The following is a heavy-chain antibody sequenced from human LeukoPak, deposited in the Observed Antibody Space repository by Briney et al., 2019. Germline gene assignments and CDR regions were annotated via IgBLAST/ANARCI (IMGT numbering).Heavy chain of an antibody. Sequence: SETLSLTCTVSGGSISSGGYYWSWIRQHPGRGLGGFGYIYYSGSTYYNPSLKSRVTISVDTSKNQFSLKLSSVTAADTAVYYCARESATMVRGVIMPDYWGQGTLVTVSS. CDR2: IYYSGST. J-gene: IGHJ4*02. CDR3: ARESATMVRGVIMPDY. V-gene: IGHV4-31*03. D-gene: IGHD3-10*01. CDR1: GGSISSGGYY.